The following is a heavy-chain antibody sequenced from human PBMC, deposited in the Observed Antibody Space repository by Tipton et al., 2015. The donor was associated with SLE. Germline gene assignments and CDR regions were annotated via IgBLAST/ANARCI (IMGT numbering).Heavy chain of an antibody. CDR2: ISYDGSNK. Sequence: SLRLSCAASGFTFSSYAMHWVRQAPGKGLEWVAVISYDGSNKYYADSVKGRFTISRDNSKNTLYLQMNSLRAEDTAVYYCARGADRIGQLAQNYWGQGTLVTVSS. CDR3: ARGADRIGQLAQNY. CDR1: GFTFSSYA. V-gene: IGHV3-30-3*01. D-gene: IGHD6-13*01. J-gene: IGHJ4*02.